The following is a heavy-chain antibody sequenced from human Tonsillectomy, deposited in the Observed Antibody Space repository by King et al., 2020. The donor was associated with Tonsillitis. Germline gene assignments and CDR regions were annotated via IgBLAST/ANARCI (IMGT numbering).Heavy chain of an antibody. D-gene: IGHD5-12*01. Sequence: VQLVESGGGLVQPGRSLRLSCAASGFTFDDYAMHWVRQAPGKGLEWVSGISWNSGSIGYADSVKGRFTISRDNAKNSLYLQMNSLRAEDTALYYCAKDMIVATITSYYGMDVWGQGTTGTVSS. CDR2: ISWNSGSI. V-gene: IGHV3-9*01. J-gene: IGHJ6*02. CDR3: AKDMIVATITSYYGMDV. CDR1: GFTFDDYA.